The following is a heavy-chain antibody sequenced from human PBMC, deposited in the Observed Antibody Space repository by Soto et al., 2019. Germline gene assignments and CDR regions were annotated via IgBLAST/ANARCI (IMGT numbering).Heavy chain of an antibody. CDR3: ARGAGIAAAGAYYYYMDV. CDR1: GFTFSSYT. J-gene: IGHJ6*03. V-gene: IGHV3-48*01. CDR2: ISSSSSTI. Sequence: GGSLRLSCAASGFTFSSYTMNWVRQAPGKGLEWVSYISSSSSTIYYADSVKGRFTISRDNAENSLFLQMNSLRAEDTAVYYCARGAGIAAAGAYYYYMDVWGKGTTVTVSS. D-gene: IGHD6-13*01.